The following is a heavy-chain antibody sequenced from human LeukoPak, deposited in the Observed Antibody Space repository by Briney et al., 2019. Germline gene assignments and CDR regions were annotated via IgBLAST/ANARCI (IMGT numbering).Heavy chain of an antibody. Sequence: SETLSLTCTVAGGSISSYYRSWIRQPAGKGLEWIGRIYTSGSTKYNPSLKSRVTMSVDTSKNQLSLKLSSVPAADTAVYYCARAGGAASFDYWGQGTLVTVSS. CDR3: ARAGGAASFDY. J-gene: IGHJ4*02. CDR2: IYTSGST. CDR1: GGSISSYY. V-gene: IGHV4-4*07. D-gene: IGHD6-13*01.